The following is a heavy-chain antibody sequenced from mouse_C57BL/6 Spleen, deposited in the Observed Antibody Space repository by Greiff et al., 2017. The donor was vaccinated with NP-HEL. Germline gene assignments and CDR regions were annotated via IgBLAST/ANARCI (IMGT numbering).Heavy chain of an antibody. CDR2: IYPGDGDT. Sequence: VQLQQSGPELVKPGASVKISCKASGYAFSSSWMNWVKQRPGKGLEWIGRIYPGDGDTNYNGKFKGKATLTADKSSSTAYMQLSSLTSEDSAVYCCAPDDYDRFDYWGQGTTLTVSS. CDR3: APDDYDRFDY. J-gene: IGHJ2*01. V-gene: IGHV1-82*01. CDR1: GYAFSSSW. D-gene: IGHD2-4*01.